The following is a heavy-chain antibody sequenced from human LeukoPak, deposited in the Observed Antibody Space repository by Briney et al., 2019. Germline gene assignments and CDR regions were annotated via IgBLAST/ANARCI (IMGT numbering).Heavy chain of an antibody. Sequence: PSETLSLTCAVYGGSLSGYYWSWIRQPPGKGLEWIGEINHSESTNYNPSLKSRVTISVDTSKNQFSLKLSSVTAADTAVYYCARGLGYCSGGSCYSFRYNWFDPWGQGTLVTVSS. CDR1: GGSLSGYY. D-gene: IGHD2-15*01. CDR2: INHSEST. V-gene: IGHV4-34*01. J-gene: IGHJ5*02. CDR3: ARGLGYCSGGSCYSFRYNWFDP.